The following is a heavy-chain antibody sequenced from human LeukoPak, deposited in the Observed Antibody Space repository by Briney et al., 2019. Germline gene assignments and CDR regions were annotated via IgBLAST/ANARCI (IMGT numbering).Heavy chain of an antibody. J-gene: IGHJ5*02. CDR1: GFTFSSYA. CDR2: INGNGGST. V-gene: IGHV3-23*01. CDR3: AKGSGSHPRNNWFVP. D-gene: IGHD3-10*01. Sequence: GGSLRLSCAVSGFTFSSYAMSWVRQAPGKGLEWVSAINGNGGSTYYADSVKGRFTISRDNSKNTLYLQMSSLRAEDTAVYYCAKGSGSHPRNNWFVPWGQGTLVTVSS.